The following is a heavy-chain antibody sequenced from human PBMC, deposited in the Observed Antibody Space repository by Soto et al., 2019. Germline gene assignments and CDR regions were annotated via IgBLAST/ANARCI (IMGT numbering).Heavy chain of an antibody. CDR1: GFTFSSYA. D-gene: IGHD2-2*02. Sequence: PGGSLRLSCAASGFTFSSYAMHWVRQAPGKXLEWVAVISYDGSNKYYADSVKGRFTISRDNSKNTLYLQMNSLRAEDTAVYYCAREYCSSTSCYMRGWFDPWGQGTLVTVSS. J-gene: IGHJ5*02. CDR2: ISYDGSNK. V-gene: IGHV3-30-3*01. CDR3: AREYCSSTSCYMRGWFDP.